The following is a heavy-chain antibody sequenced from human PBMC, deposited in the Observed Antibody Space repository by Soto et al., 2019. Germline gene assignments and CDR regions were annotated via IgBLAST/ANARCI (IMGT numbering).Heavy chain of an antibody. CDR1: GFTFSSYA. CDR2: ISSGSDTI. V-gene: IGHV3-48*02. Sequence: PGGSLRLSCAASGFTFSSYAMNWVRQAPGKGLEWVSYISSGSDTINYADSVKGRFTVSRDNAKISLFLQMNSLRDEDTAVYFCAGYYNFDYWGQGT. CDR3: AGYYNFDY. D-gene: IGHD3-22*01. J-gene: IGHJ4*02.